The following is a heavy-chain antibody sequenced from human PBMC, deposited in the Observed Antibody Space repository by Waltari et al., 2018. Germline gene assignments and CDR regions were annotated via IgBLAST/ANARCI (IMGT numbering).Heavy chain of an antibody. Sequence: QVQLVQSGAEVKKPGASVKVSCKASGYTFTSYGISWVRQAPGPGLEWMGWISAYNGNTNYAQKLQGRVTMTTDTSTSTAYMELRSLRSDDTAVYYCARGPYYDILTGYYSRAHFDYWGQGTLVTVSS. CDR2: ISAYNGNT. CDR1: GYTFTSYG. V-gene: IGHV1-18*01. D-gene: IGHD3-9*01. CDR3: ARGPYYDILTGYYSRAHFDY. J-gene: IGHJ4*02.